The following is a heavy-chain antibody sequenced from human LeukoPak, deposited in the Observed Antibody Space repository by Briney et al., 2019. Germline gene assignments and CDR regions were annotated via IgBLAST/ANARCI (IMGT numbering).Heavy chain of an antibody. D-gene: IGHD6-13*01. CDR1: GFTFSSYA. CDR3: AKRRRIAGGAFDI. V-gene: IGHV3-23*01. CDR2: ISGSGGST. Sequence: RAGGSLRLSCAASGFTFSSYAMSWVRQAPGKWLEWVSAISGSGGSTYYADSVKGRFTISRDNSKNTLYLQMNSLRAEDTAVYYCAKRRRIAGGAFDIWGQGTMVTVSS. J-gene: IGHJ3*02.